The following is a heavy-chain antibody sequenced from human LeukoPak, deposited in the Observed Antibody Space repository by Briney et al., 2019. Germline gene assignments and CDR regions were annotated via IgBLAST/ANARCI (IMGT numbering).Heavy chain of an antibody. CDR3: AKITMATTPNY. CDR2: ITDNGRKT. D-gene: IGHD3-10*01. Sequence: GGSLRLSCAASGFTFSSYAMNWVRQASVKGLEWVSGITDNGRKTYYADSVKGRFSISRDNSKNTLYLQMSDLRAEDTAVYYCAKITMATTPNYWGQGTLVTVSS. V-gene: IGHV3-23*01. J-gene: IGHJ4*02. CDR1: GFTFSSYA.